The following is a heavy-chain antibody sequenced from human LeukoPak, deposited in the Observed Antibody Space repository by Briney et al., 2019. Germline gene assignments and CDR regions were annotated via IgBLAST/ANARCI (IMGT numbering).Heavy chain of an antibody. Sequence: SQTLSLTCAISGDSVSSNNPTWNWIRQSPSRGLEWLGRTYYRSKWNNEYAVSVKSRITINPDTSKNQFSLQLNSVTPEDTAVYFCARGVTYYYVSWGQGTPVTVSS. V-gene: IGHV6-1*01. CDR3: ARGVTYYYVS. CDR2: TYYRSKWNN. CDR1: GDSVSSNNPT. D-gene: IGHD3-10*02. J-gene: IGHJ5*02.